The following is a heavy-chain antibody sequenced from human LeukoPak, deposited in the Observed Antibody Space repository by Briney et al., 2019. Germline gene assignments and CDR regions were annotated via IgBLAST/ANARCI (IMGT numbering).Heavy chain of an antibody. J-gene: IGHJ6*02. Sequence: GSLRLSCAASGFTFSTYSMNWVRQAPGKGLEWVSSISSSSSYIYYADSVKGRFTISRDNAKNSLYLQMNSLRAEDTAVYYCARIYDSSGYYYLTNYYGMDVWGQGTTVTVSS. CDR2: ISSSSSYI. CDR3: ARIYDSSGYYYLTNYYGMDV. CDR1: GFTFSTYS. D-gene: IGHD3-22*01. V-gene: IGHV3-21*01.